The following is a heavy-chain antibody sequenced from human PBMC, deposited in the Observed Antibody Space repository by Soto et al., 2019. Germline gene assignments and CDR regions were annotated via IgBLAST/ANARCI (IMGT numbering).Heavy chain of an antibody. CDR1: GFTFSSYA. CDR3: ASLASSGYLSRFDP. Sequence: PGGSLRLSCAASGFTFSSYAMHWVRQAPGKGLEWVAVISYDGSNKYYADSVKGRFTISRDNCKNTLYLQMNSLRAEDTAVYYCASLASSGYLSRFDPWG. J-gene: IGHJ5*02. V-gene: IGHV3-30-3*01. CDR2: ISYDGSNK. D-gene: IGHD3-22*01.